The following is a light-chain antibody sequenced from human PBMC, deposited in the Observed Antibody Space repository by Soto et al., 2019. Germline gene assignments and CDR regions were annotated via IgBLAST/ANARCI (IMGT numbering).Light chain of an antibody. Sequence: AIRMTQSPSSFSASTGDRVTITCRASQGISSYLAWYQQKPGKAPKLLIYAASTLQSGVPSRFSGSGSGTDFTLTIRCLQSEDFATYYCQQYYSYPQVTFGQGTRLEIK. CDR2: AAS. J-gene: IGKJ5*01. V-gene: IGKV1-8*01. CDR3: QQYYSYPQVT. CDR1: QGISSY.